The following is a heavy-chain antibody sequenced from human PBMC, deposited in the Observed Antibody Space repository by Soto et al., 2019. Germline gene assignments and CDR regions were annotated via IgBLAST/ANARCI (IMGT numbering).Heavy chain of an antibody. CDR2: ISGYNGDT. Sequence: QGQLVQSGGEVKKPGASVKVSCKASGYTFTRYGISWVRQAPGQGLEWMGWISGYNGDTKYAQKFQGRVTMTVVTSTTTAYMELRSLTSDDRAVYYCAKNGQPPYYYYGMDVWGQGTTVTVSS. V-gene: IGHV1-18*01. D-gene: IGHD2-8*01. CDR3: AKNGQPPYYYYGMDV. J-gene: IGHJ6*02. CDR1: GYTFTRYG.